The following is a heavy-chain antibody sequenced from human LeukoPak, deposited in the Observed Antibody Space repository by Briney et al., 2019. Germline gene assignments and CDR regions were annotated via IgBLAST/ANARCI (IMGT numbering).Heavy chain of an antibody. V-gene: IGHV3-74*01. CDR1: GFTFNTYW. CDR3: AGVLGVRDLAYVDY. D-gene: IGHD3-10*01. CDR2: IRSDGSST. Sequence: GGSLRLSCAASGFTFNTYWMHWVRQAPGKGLVWVSRIRSDGSSTSYADSVRGRFTISRDNAKNTLYLQMNSLRAEDTAVYYCAGVLGVRDLAYVDYWGHGALVTVSS. J-gene: IGHJ4*01.